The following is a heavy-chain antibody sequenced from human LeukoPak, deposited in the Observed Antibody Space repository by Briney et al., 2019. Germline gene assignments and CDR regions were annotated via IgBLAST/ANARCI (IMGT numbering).Heavy chain of an antibody. D-gene: IGHD4-23*01. CDR1: GFAFSSYW. CDR2: INREGNEK. CDR3: ARVGTWELQRVFDF. V-gene: IGHV3-7*01. Sequence: GGSLRLSCATSGFAFSSYWMTWVRQVPGKGLEWVANINREGNEKYYVDSVKGRFTISRDNAKNSVDLQMDSLRVEGTAVYYCARVGTWELQRVFDFWGQGTLVTVSS. J-gene: IGHJ4*02.